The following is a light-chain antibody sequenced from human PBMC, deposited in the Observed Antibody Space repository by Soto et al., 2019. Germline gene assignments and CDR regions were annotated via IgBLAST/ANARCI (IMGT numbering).Light chain of an antibody. Sequence: EIVLTQSPCTLSMSPGERSTLSCISSQSLSSSSLAWYQQKPGQAPRLLISGASSRAADIPDRFSGSGSGTDFTLTINRLEPEDFAVYYCQQYDSSPRTFGQGTKVDIK. V-gene: IGKV3-20*01. CDR1: QSLSSSS. CDR3: QQYDSSPRT. J-gene: IGKJ1*01. CDR2: GAS.